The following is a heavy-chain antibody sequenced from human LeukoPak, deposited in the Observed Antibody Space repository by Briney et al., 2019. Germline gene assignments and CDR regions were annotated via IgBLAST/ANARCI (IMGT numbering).Heavy chain of an antibody. V-gene: IGHV1-2*02. D-gene: IGHD3-22*01. Sequence: ASVKVSCKASGYTFTGYYMHWVRQAPGQGLEWMGWINPNSGGTNYAQKFQGRVTLTRDTSISTAYMELSRLRSDDTAVYYCARDIGDYYDSSGYRTGSDYWGQGTLVTVSS. CDR2: INPNSGGT. CDR3: ARDIGDYYDSSGYRTGSDY. J-gene: IGHJ4*02. CDR1: GYTFTGYY.